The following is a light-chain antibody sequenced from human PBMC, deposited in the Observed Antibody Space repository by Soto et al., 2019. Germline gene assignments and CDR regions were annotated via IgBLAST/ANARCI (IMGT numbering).Light chain of an antibody. CDR2: AAS. V-gene: IGKV3-20*01. J-gene: IGKJ4*01. Sequence: EIVLTQSPGTLSLSPGERATLSCRASQSVSSSYLAWYQQKPGQAPRVLIYAASSRDTGIPGRFSGSGSGTDFTLTISRLEPEDFAVYYCQQFGISPFTFGGGTKVEIK. CDR3: QQFGISPFT. CDR1: QSVSSSY.